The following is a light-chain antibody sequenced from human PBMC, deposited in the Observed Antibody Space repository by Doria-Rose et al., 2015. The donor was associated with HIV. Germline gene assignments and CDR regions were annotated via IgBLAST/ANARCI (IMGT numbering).Light chain of an antibody. CDR2: WAS. CDR1: QSLLYTSKNY. J-gene: IGKJ3*01. CDR3: QQYYDTPS. V-gene: IGKV4-1*01. Sequence: DIRMTQSPESLGMPLGERATLNCKSNQSLLYTSKNYLAWYQQKPGQPPKLLIYWASTRQSGVPARFSGSGSGTDFTLTNSGLEAEDVAVYYCQQYYDTPSFGPGTTVDIK.